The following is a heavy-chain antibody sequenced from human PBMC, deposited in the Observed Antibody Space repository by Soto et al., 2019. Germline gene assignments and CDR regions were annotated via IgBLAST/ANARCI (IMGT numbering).Heavy chain of an antibody. Sequence: QVQLMQSGTEIKKPGSSVKVSCKTAGDNFKKNVFTWVRQAPGQGLELIGGTIPALGKTHYIEKFQGRVTITVDDATRTVYMEVRDLTFEDTAIYYCERGPFRPSAMDVWGQGTTVTVSS. D-gene: IGHD3-10*01. V-gene: IGHV1-69*01. CDR3: ERGPFRPSAMDV. CDR1: GDNFKKNV. CDR2: TIPALGKT. J-gene: IGHJ6*02.